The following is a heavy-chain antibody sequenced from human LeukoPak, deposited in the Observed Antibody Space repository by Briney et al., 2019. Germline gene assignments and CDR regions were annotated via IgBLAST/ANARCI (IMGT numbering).Heavy chain of an antibody. CDR3: ARASGSYCSSTSCNDAFDI. D-gene: IGHD2-2*01. CDR1: GYTFSSYG. V-gene: IGHV1-18*01. J-gene: IGHJ3*02. CDR2: ISAYNGNT. Sequence: GGSVKVSCKASGYTFSSYGITWVRQAPGQGLEWMGWISAYNGNTNYAQNLQGRVTMTTDTSTSTAYLELKSLSSDDTAVYYCARASGSYCSSTSCNDAFDIWGQGTMVTVSS.